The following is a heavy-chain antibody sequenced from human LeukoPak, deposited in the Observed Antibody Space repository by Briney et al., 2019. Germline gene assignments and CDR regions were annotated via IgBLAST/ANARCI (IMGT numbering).Heavy chain of an antibody. V-gene: IGHV3-48*03. Sequence: AGGSLRLSCAASGFTFSSYELNWVSQAPGKGLEWVSYISGSGATIYYADSMKGRFTISRDNSRNTLYLQVNSLRAEDTAVYYCARDRDSSSSFDYWGQGTLVTVSS. CDR2: ISGSGATI. CDR3: ARDRDSSSSFDY. CDR1: GFTFSSYE. J-gene: IGHJ4*02. D-gene: IGHD6-6*01.